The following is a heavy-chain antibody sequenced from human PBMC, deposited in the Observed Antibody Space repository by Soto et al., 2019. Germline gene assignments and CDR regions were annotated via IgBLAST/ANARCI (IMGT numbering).Heavy chain of an antibody. J-gene: IGHJ5*02. CDR2: IFSNDDK. Sequence: SCPTLVNPTETLTLTCTVSGLSLSTGKLGVSWIRQPPGKALEWLAHIFSNDDKSYSTSLRSRVTISKDTSRSQVVLTMTNMDPLDSGTYYCALIKDCSRTDCYLASFDPWGQGTLVTVYS. CDR1: GLSLSTGKLG. D-gene: IGHD2-2*01. V-gene: IGHV2-26*01. CDR3: ALIKDCSRTDCYLASFDP.